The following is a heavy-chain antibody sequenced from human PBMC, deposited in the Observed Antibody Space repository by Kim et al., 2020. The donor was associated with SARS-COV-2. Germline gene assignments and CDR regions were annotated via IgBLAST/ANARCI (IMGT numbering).Heavy chain of an antibody. J-gene: IGHJ4*02. D-gene: IGHD1-7*01. CDR3: ARDRPGTTPFDY. V-gene: IGHV6-1*01. Sequence: DYAVYVKRRITSNPDTSKNPFSLQLNAVTPEDTAVYYCARDRPGTTPFDYWGQGTLVTVSS.